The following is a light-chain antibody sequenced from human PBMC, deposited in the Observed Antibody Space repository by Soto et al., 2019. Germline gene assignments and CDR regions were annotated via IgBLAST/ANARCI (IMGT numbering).Light chain of an antibody. CDR1: QSVGGN. CDR2: GAS. CDR3: QQYSNWPVT. Sequence: IVMTQSPATLSMSPGERTTLFCRASQSVGGNLAWYQQKPGQSPRLLVYGASGRAAGLPARFSGSGFGTEFTLTISGLLAEDFAVYYCQQYSNWPVTFGQGTKVEI. V-gene: IGKV3-15*01. J-gene: IGKJ1*01.